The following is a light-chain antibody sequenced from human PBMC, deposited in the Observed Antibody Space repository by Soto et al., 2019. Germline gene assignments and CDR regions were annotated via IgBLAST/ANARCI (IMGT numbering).Light chain of an antibody. CDR2: DVS. CDR3: SSYTTSNTRQIV. V-gene: IGLV2-14*03. CDR1: SSDVGGYNY. Sequence: ALAQPASVSGSPGQSITISCTGTSSDVGGYNYVSWYQHHPGKAPKLMIFDVSNRPSGVSNRFSGSKSGNTASLTISGLQPEDEADYYCSSYTTSNTRQIVFGTGTKVTVL. J-gene: IGLJ1*01.